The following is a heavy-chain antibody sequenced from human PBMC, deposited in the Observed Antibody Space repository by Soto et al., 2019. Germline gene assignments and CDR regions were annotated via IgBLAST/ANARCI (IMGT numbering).Heavy chain of an antibody. CDR2: MNPNSGNT. D-gene: IGHD6-13*01. J-gene: IGHJ6*03. V-gene: IGHV1-8*02. CDR3: ARGQQQLNYYYYMDV. Sequence: ASVKVSCKASGFTFSSSALQWVRQARGQRLEWIGWMNPNSGNTGYAQKFQGRVTMTRNTSISTAYMELSSLRSEDTAVYYCARGQQQLNYYYYMDVWGKGTTVTVSS. CDR1: GFTFSSSA.